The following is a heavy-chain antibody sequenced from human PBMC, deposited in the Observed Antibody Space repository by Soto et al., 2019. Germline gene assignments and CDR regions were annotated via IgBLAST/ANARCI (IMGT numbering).Heavy chain of an antibody. Sequence: EVQLVESGGGLVQPGRSLRLSCAASGFTFDDYAMHWVRQAPGKGLEWVSGISWNSGSIGYADSVKGRFTISRDNAKNSLYLQMNSLRAEDTALYYCAKDSITMIVGGFLDYWGQGTLVTVSS. J-gene: IGHJ4*02. CDR3: AKDSITMIVGGFLDY. V-gene: IGHV3-9*01. CDR1: GFTFDDYA. D-gene: IGHD3-22*01. CDR2: ISWNSGSI.